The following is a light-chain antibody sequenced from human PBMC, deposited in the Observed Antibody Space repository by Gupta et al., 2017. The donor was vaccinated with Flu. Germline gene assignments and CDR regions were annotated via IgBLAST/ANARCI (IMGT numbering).Light chain of an antibody. CDR2: QVS. J-gene: IGKJ1*01. CDR1: QGLVYSDGNTY. V-gene: IGKV2-30*01. Sequence: DVVMTQSPLSLPVTLGQPASNSCRSSQGLVYSDGNTYLHWFQQRPGQSPRRLIYQVSYRDSGVPDIFSGSGSGTDFTLKISRVESEDFGIYFCMQGEHGSWAFGQGTTVEIK. CDR3: MQGEHGSWA.